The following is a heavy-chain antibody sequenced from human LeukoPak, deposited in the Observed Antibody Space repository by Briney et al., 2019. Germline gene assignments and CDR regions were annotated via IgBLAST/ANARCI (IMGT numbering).Heavy chain of an antibody. V-gene: IGHV3-23*01. CDR3: AKSGYNRFDY. D-gene: IGHD5-24*01. J-gene: IGHJ4*02. Sequence: GGSLRLSCGGSGFTFSSYAMHWVRQAPGKGLEWISTISGSGSGSSTYYADSVKGRFTISRDNSKNTLYLQMNSLRAEDTAVYYCAKSGYNRFDYWGQGTLVTVSS. CDR2: ISGSGSGSST. CDR1: GFTFSSYA.